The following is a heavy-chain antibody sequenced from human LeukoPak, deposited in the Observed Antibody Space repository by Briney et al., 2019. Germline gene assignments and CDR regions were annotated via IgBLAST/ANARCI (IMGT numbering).Heavy chain of an antibody. J-gene: IGHJ4*02. CDR3: VRGWDN. CDR2: INSDNGNT. CDR1: GYTFTSYG. Sequence: GASVKVSCKTSGYTFTSYGISWVRQAPGQGLEWMGWINSDNGNTNYAQKFQGRVTMTTDTSATTAYLELRRLRSDDTAVYYCVRGWDNWGQGTLVTVSS. V-gene: IGHV1-18*01. D-gene: IGHD2-15*01.